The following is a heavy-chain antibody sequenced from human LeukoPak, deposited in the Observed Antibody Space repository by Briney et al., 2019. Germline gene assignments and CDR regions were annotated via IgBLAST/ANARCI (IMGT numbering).Heavy chain of an antibody. J-gene: IGHJ4*02. CDR3: ARVDRSNSTNYDY. CDR1: GGSFSGYY. CDR2: INHSGST. Sequence: SEALSLTCAVYGGSFSGYYWSWIRQPPGKGLEWIGEINHSGSTNYNPSLKSRVTISVDTSKNQFSLKLSSVTAADTAVYYCARVDRSNSTNYDYWGQGTLVTVSS. V-gene: IGHV4-34*01. D-gene: IGHD1-1*01.